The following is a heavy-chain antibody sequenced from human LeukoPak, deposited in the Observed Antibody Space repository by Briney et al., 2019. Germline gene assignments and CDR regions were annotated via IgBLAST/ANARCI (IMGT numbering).Heavy chain of an antibody. J-gene: IGHJ4*02. CDR3: ARESNRYFDS. CDR1: GGSITSHY. Sequence: PSETLSLTCIVSGGSITSHYWSWIRQSPGKGLECLGYIHHSGSTNYNPSLKSRVTISIDTSKSQFSLKLTSVTAADTAVYYCARESNRYFDSWGQGTLVTVSS. CDR2: IHHSGST. V-gene: IGHV4-59*11.